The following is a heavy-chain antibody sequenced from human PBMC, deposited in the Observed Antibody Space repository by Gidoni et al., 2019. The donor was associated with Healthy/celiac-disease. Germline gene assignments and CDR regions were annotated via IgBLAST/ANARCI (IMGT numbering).Heavy chain of an antibody. CDR3: ARDTPIVPQGGDWFDP. J-gene: IGHJ5*02. V-gene: IGHV4-4*02. Sequence: QVQLQESGPGLVKPSGTLSLTCAVSGGSISISNWWSWVRQPHGKGLEWIGEIYHSGSTNYNTSLKSRVTIAVDNPKNQFALKLSSVTAADTAVYYCARDTPIVPQGGDWFDPWGQGTLVTVSS. CDR2: IYHSGST. D-gene: IGHD2-8*01. CDR1: GGSISISNW.